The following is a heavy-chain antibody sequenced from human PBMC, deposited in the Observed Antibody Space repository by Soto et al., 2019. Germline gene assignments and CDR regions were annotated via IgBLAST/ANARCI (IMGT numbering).Heavy chain of an antibody. CDR3: ARGQRLPYYYALDV. Sequence: SETLSLTCAVSGGSISSRNWWSWVRQPPGKGLEWIGEISHSGSTNYNPSLKSRVTISVDKSKNQFSLNLSSVTAADTAVYYCARGQRLPYYYALDVWRQGTTVTVSS. J-gene: IGHJ6*02. V-gene: IGHV4-4*02. CDR1: GGSISSRNW. CDR2: ISHSGST. D-gene: IGHD5-12*01.